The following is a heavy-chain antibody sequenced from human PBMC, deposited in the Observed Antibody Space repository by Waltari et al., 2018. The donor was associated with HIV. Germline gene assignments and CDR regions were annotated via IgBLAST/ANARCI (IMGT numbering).Heavy chain of an antibody. V-gene: IGHV3-15*01. CDR1: GFTFRNAW. J-gene: IGHJ4*02. D-gene: IGHD3-10*01. Sequence: EAQLVESGGGLVKPGGSLRLSCAASGFTFRNAWMSWVRRAPGKGLDWVGRIKSKSDGGATDYAALVKGRFSISRDDSKNMLYLQMNSLKTEDTAVYYCTTDPRMVRGVMWVVWDYWGQGTLVIVSS. CDR3: TTDPRMVRGVMWVVWDY. CDR2: IKSKSDGGAT.